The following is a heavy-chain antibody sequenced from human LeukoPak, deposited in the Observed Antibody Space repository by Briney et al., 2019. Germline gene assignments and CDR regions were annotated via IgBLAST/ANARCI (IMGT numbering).Heavy chain of an antibody. CDR2: IYTSGSP. J-gene: IGHJ6*02. D-gene: IGHD5-12*01. V-gene: IGHV4-4*07. CDR3: ARAPSGSPYYYGLDV. CDR1: GGSISSYY. Sequence: PSETLSLTCTVSGGSISSYYWSWIRQPAGKGLEWIGRIYTSGSPSYNPSLKSRVTISLDTSKNQFSLRLSSVTAADTAVYYCARAPSGSPYYYGLDVWGQGTTVTVSS.